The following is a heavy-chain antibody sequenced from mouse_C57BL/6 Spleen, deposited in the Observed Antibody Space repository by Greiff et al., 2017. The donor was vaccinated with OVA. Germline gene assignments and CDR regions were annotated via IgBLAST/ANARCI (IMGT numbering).Heavy chain of an antibody. CDR3: ARRGSSGYVGWFAY. CDR2: INPNNGGT. V-gene: IGHV1-18*01. Sequence: VQLQQSGPELVKPGASVKIPCKASGYTFTDYNMDWVKQSHGKSLEWIGDINPNNGGTIYNQKFKGKATLTVDKSSSTAYMELRSLTSEDTAVYYCARRGSSGYVGWFAYWGQGTLVTVSA. D-gene: IGHD3-2*02. CDR1: GYTFTDYN. J-gene: IGHJ3*01.